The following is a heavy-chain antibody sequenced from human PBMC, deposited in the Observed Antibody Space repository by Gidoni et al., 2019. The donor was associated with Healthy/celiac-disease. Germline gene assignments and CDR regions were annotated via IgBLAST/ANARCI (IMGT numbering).Heavy chain of an antibody. V-gene: IGHV4-34*01. CDR2: INHSGST. J-gene: IGHJ5*02. Sequence: QVQLQQWGAGLLKPSETLSLTCAVYGGSFSGYYWSWIRQPPGKGLEWIGEINHSGSTNYNPSLKSRVTISVDTSKNQFSLKLSSVTAADTAVYYCARGRVSVLLWFGDNWFDPWGHATPGHRLL. CDR3: ARGRVSVLLWFGDNWFDP. D-gene: IGHD3-10*01. CDR1: GGSFSGYY.